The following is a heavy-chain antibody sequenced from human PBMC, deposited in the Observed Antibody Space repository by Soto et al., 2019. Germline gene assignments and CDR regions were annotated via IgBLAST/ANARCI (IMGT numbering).Heavy chain of an antibody. J-gene: IGHJ5*02. CDR1: GGSFSGYY. D-gene: IGHD3-16*01. V-gene: IGHV4-34*01. Sequence: PSETLSLTCAVYGGSFSGYYWSWIRQPPGKGLEWIGEINHSGSTNYNPSLKSRVTISVDTSKNQFSLKLSSVTAADTAVYYCARRNYDYIWGSPENWFDPWGQGTLVTVSS. CDR2: INHSGST. CDR3: ARRNYDYIWGSPENWFDP.